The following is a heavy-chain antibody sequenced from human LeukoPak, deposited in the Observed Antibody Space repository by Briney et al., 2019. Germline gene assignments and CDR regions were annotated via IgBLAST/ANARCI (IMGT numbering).Heavy chain of an antibody. Sequence: GESLKISCKGSGYSFTSYWISWVRQMPGKGLEWMGRIDPSDSYTNYSPSFQGHVTMSLDTSKNHLSLKLTSVTAADTAVYYRTRENAAFSPFGYWGQGTLVTV. CDR2: IDPSDSYT. J-gene: IGHJ4*02. D-gene: IGHD6-25*01. V-gene: IGHV5-10-1*01. CDR3: TRENAAFSPFGY. CDR1: GYSFTSYW.